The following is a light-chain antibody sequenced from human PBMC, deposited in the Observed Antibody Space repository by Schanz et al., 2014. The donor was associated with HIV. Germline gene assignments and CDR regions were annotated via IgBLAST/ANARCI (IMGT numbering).Light chain of an antibody. CDR3: QQRSNWYT. J-gene: IGKJ2*01. V-gene: IGKV3D-20*02. CDR2: GVS. Sequence: EIVLTQSPGPLSLSPGERATLSCRASQSVSSSYLAWYQQEPGQPPRLLIYGVSIRAAGISDKFSGSGSGTDFTLTISSLEPEDFAVYYCQQRSNWYTFGQGTKLEIK. CDR1: QSVSSSY.